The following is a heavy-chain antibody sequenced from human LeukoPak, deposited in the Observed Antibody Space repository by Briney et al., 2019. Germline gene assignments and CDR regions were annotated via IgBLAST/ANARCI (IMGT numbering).Heavy chain of an antibody. CDR1: GFTFSSYA. D-gene: IGHD6-19*01. J-gene: IGHJ6*02. CDR2: ISGSGGST. CDR3: ARGSGWYDGMDV. Sequence: PGGSLRLSCAASGFTFSSYAISWVRQAPGKGLEWVSAISGSGGSTYYADSVKGRFTISRDNSKNTLYLQMNSLRAEDTAVYYCARGSGWYDGMDVWGQGTTVTVSS. V-gene: IGHV3-23*01.